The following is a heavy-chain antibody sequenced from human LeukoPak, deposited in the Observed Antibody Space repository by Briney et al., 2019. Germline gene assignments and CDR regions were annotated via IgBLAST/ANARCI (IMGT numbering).Heavy chain of an antibody. CDR2: IYYSGST. D-gene: IGHD2-15*01. V-gene: IGHV4-39*07. J-gene: IGHJ4*02. CDR3: ARDPSGGSSYGDFDY. Sequence: PSETLSLTCTVSGGSISTSNYYWGWIRQPPGKGLEWIGSIYYSGSTYYNPSLKSRVTISVDTSKNQFSLKLSSVTAADTAVYYCARDPSGGSSYGDFDYWGQGTLVTVSS. CDR1: GGSISTSNYY.